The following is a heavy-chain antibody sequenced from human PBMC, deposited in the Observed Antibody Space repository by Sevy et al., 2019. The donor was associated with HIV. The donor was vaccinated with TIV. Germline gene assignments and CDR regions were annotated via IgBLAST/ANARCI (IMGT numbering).Heavy chain of an antibody. J-gene: IGHJ6*03. CDR1: GFTFDDYA. V-gene: IGHV3-9*01. CDR3: AKDGEQLVQYYMDV. Sequence: GGSLRLSCAASGFTFDDYAMHWVRQAPGKGLEWVSGISWNSGSIGYADSVKGRFTISRDNAKNSLYLQMNSLRAEDTALYYCAKDGEQLVQYYMDVWGKGTTVTVSS. CDR2: ISWNSGSI. D-gene: IGHD6-13*01.